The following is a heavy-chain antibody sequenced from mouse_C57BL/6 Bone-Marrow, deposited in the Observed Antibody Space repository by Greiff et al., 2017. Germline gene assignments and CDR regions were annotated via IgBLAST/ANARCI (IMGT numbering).Heavy chain of an antibody. CDR3: TTMITTTPYYFDY. CDR2: IDPETGGT. V-gene: IGHV1-15*01. J-gene: IGHJ2*01. CDR1: GYTFTDYE. D-gene: IGHD2-4*01. Sequence: VQLQESGAELVRPGASVTLSCKASGYTFTDYEMHWVKQTPVHGLEWIGAIDPETGGTAYNQKFKGKAILTADKSSSTAYMELRSLTSEDSAVYYWTTMITTTPYYFDYWGQGTTLTVSS.